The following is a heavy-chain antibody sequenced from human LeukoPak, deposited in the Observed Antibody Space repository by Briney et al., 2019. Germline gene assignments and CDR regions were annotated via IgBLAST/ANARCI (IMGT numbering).Heavy chain of an antibody. D-gene: IGHD2-8*02. Sequence: PGGSLRLPCAASGFTFSSSYMTWGPQAPGKRLEWDSVNYTGGNTYYPDAVTGRFTISRDNSKHTLYLQMNSLKLEDTAAYYCATSRVLDGRFDYWGGGTLVSVSS. CDR1: GFTFSSSY. CDR3: ATSRVLDGRFDY. J-gene: IGHJ4*02. V-gene: IGHV3-66*02. CDR2: NYTGGNT.